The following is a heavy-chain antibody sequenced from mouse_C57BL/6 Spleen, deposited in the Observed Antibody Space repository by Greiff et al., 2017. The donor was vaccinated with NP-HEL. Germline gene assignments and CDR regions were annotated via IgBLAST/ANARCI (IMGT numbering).Heavy chain of an antibody. CDR3: ARGTAHDGY. D-gene: IGHD3-3*01. J-gene: IGHJ2*01. CDR2: IYPGSGST. CDR1: GYTFTSYW. Sequence: QVQLKQPGAELVKPGASVTMSCKASGYTFTSYWITWVKQRPGQGLEWIGDIYPGSGSTNYNEKFKSKATLTVDTSSSTAYMQLSSLTSEDSAVYYCARGTAHDGYWGEGTTLTVSS. V-gene: IGHV1-55*01.